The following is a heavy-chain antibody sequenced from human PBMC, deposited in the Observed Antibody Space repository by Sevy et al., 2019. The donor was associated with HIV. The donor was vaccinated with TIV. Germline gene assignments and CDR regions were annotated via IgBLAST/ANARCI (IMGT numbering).Heavy chain of an antibody. J-gene: IGHJ6*02. V-gene: IGHV3-7*01. CDR1: GFTFNSYW. CDR2: IKQDGSEK. D-gene: IGHD5-12*01. Sequence: GGSLRLSCAASGFTFNSYWMSWVRQAPGKGLEWVANIKQDGSEKYYVDALKGRFTISIDNSQNSLFLQMNTLRAEDTAVYYCAREGSPYDTYYYYYGMDVWGQGTTVTVSS. CDR3: AREGSPYDTYYYYYGMDV.